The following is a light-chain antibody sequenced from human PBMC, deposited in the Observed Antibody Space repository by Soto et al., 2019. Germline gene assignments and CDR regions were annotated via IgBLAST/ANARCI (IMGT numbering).Light chain of an antibody. V-gene: IGKV3-15*01. Sequence: EIVLTQSPGTLSVSPGERASLSCRASQNVNNKVAWYQQKSGQPPRLLIYDAYLRATGVPARFSGRGSGTEFTLTITSLQSEDFATYYCQQYDNWPPYTFGPGTQLEI. J-gene: IGKJ2*01. CDR1: QNVNNK. CDR2: DAY. CDR3: QQYDNWPPYT.